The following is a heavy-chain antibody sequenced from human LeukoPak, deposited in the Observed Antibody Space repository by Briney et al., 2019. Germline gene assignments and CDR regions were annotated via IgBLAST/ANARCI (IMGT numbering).Heavy chain of an antibody. V-gene: IGHV4-4*07. Sequence: SETLSLTCTVSGGSISSYYWSWIRQPAGKGLEWIGRIYTSGSTNYNPSLKSRVTMSVDTSKNQFSLKLSSVPAADTAVYYCASGGIVVVPAAIRWHYYGMDVWGQGTTVTVSS. CDR2: IYTSGST. CDR3: ASGGIVVVPAAIRWHYYGMDV. CDR1: GGSISSYY. D-gene: IGHD2-2*02. J-gene: IGHJ6*02.